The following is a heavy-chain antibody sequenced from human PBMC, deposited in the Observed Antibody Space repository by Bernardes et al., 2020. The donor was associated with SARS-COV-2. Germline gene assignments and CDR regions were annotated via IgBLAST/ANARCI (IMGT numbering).Heavy chain of an antibody. J-gene: IGHJ4*02. CDR1: GFTVSSNY. D-gene: IGHD3-22*01. V-gene: IGHV3-66*01. CDR2: IYSGGST. CDR3: ARADYYDSSGYYDY. Sequence: GGSLRLSCAASGFTVSSNYMSWVRQAPGKGLEWVSVIYSGGSTYYADSVKGRFTISRENSKNTLYLQMNSLRAEDTAVYYCARADYYDSSGYYDYWGQGTLVTVSS.